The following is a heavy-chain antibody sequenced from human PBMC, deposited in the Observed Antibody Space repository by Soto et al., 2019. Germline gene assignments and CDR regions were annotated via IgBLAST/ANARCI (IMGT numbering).Heavy chain of an antibody. J-gene: IGHJ5*02. CDR1: GYTFSTYE. CDR3: ARAPHHYDTSGNWFDH. Sequence: ASVKVSCKASGYTFSTYEINWVRQATGQGLEWMGWMNPNSGNTAYAQKFQGRITMTRNTSTNTAYMELSSLRSEDTGVYYCARAPHHYDTSGNWFDHWGQGTLVTVSS. V-gene: IGHV1-8*01. CDR2: MNPNSGNT. D-gene: IGHD3-22*01.